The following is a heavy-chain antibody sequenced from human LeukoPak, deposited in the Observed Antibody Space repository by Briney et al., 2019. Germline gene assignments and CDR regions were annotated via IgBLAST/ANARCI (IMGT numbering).Heavy chain of an antibody. CDR3: ARVATMVRVPLDALDI. D-gene: IGHD3-10*01. J-gene: IGHJ3*02. V-gene: IGHV3-43*02. CDR2: ISGDGGST. CDR1: GFTFDDYA. Sequence: PGGSLSLSCAASGFTFDDYAMHWVRQAPGKGLELVSLISGDGGSTYYADSVKGRFTISRDNAKNSLYLQMNSLRAEDTAVYYCARVATMVRVPLDALDIWGQGTMVSVSS.